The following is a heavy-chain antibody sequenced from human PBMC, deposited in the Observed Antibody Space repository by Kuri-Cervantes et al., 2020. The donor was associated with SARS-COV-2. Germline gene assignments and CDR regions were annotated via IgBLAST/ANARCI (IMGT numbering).Heavy chain of an antibody. Sequence: SVKDSCQASGYTFTSYDINWVRQATGQGLEWMGWMNPNSGNTGYAQKFQGRVTMTRNTSISTAYMELSSLSFEDTAIYYCARDSGDWNPDGLDIWGQGTMVTVSS. V-gene: IGHV1-8*02. CDR2: MNPNSGNT. CDR1: GYTFTSYD. J-gene: IGHJ3*02. CDR3: ARDSGDWNPDGLDI. D-gene: IGHD1-1*01.